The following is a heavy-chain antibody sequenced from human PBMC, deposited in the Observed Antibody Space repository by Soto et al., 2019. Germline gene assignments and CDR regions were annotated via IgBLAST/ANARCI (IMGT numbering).Heavy chain of an antibody. CDR2: IYYSGST. J-gene: IGHJ3*02. CDR3: ASLDKGGDYGDAFDI. Sequence: SETLSLTCTVSGGSISSSSYYWGWIRQPPGKGLEWIGSIYYSGSTYYNPSLKSRVTISVDTSKNQFSLKLSSVTAADTAVYYCASLDKGGDYGDAFDIWGQGTMVTVSS. V-gene: IGHV4-39*01. CDR1: GGSISSSSYY. D-gene: IGHD4-17*01.